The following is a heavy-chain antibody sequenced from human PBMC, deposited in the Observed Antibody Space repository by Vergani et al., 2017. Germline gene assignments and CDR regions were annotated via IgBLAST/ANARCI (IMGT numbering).Heavy chain of an antibody. CDR2: ISYDGSNK. Sequence: QVQLVESGGGVVQPGRSLRLSCAASGFTFSSYGMHWVRQAPGKGLEWVAVISYDGSNKYYADSVKGRFTISRDNSKNTLYLQMNSLRAEDTAVYYCAKDRVPAAKTLYHFDYWGQGTLVTVSS. J-gene: IGHJ4*02. CDR1: GFTFSSYG. CDR3: AKDRVPAAKTLYHFDY. D-gene: IGHD2-2*01. V-gene: IGHV3-30*18.